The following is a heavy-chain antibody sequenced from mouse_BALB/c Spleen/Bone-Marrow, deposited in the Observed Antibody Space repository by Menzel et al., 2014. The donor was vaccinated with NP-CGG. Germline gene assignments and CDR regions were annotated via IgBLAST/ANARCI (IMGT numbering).Heavy chain of an antibody. CDR3: ARNKGGILFDY. J-gene: IGHJ2*01. D-gene: IGHD1-1*02. Sequence: EVKLMESGGGLVQPGGSLRLSCATSGFTFTDYYMNWVRQPPGKALEWLGFIRNKTNGYTTEYSASVKGRFTISRDNSQSILYLQMNTLIAEDSSTYYCARNKGGILFDYWGQGTTLTVSS. CDR1: GFTFTDYY. V-gene: IGHV7-3*02. CDR2: IRNKTNGYTT.